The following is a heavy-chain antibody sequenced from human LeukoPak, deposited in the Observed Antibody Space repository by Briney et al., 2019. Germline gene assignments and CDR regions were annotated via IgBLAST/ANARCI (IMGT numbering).Heavy chain of an antibody. D-gene: IGHD5-24*01. CDR1: GGSFSGYY. J-gene: IGHJ4*02. Sequence: SETLSLTCAVYGGSFSGYYWSWIRQPPGKGLEWIGEINHSGSTNYNPSLKSRVTISVDTSKNQFSLKLSSVTAADTAVYYCARGDRDGCNRWGQGTLVTVPS. CDR2: INHSGST. CDR3: ARGDRDGCNR. V-gene: IGHV4-34*01.